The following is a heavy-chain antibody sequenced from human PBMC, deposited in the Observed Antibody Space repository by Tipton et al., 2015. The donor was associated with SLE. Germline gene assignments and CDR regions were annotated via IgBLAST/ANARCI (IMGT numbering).Heavy chain of an antibody. J-gene: IGHJ3*02. D-gene: IGHD2-21*01. Sequence: TLSLTWTVSGASLRVYYWGWFRQSHGKGLEWLVYIFYSGDTHYNPSLKSRITISIDTSNNHFSLTLTSVTAADTALYSCARPRGEGNDAFDTWGQGTMVTVSS. CDR2: IFYSGDT. V-gene: IGHV4-59*01. CDR3: ARPRGEGNDAFDT. CDR1: GASLRVYY.